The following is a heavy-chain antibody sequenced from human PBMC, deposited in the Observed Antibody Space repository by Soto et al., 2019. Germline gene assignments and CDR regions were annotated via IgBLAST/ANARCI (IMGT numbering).Heavy chain of an antibody. D-gene: IGHD1-1*01. CDR3: AANLRLQSLDP. Sequence: APCEASCCTIPGSDSNLGIMPTGQGLEWMGWMNPNSGNTGYAQKFQGRVTMTRNTSISTAYMELSSLRSEDTAVYYCAANLRLQSLDPWGQATLFPFSS. V-gene: IGHV1-8*01. CDR2: MNPNSGNT. CDR1: CCTIPGSD. J-gene: IGHJ5*02.